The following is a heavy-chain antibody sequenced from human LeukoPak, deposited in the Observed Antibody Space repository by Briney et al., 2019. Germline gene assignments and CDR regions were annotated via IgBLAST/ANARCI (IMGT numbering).Heavy chain of an antibody. D-gene: IGHD3-9*01. Sequence: PSQTLSLTCTVTGGSISSGDYYWSWIRQPPGKGLEWIGYIYYSGSTYYNPSLKSRATISVDTSKNRFSLKLSSVTAADTAVYYCAREKAGDILTDYWGQGTLVTVSS. CDR2: IYYSGST. CDR1: GGSISSGDYY. CDR3: AREKAGDILTDY. V-gene: IGHV4-30-4*08. J-gene: IGHJ4*02.